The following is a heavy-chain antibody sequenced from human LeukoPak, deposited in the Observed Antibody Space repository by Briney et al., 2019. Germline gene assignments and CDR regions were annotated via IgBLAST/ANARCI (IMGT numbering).Heavy chain of an antibody. Sequence: GGSLRLSCSASGFTFSSYEVNWVRQAPGKGLEWISYITWSGDTIYYADSVKGRFTISRDNAKNSLFLQMNSLTADDTAVYYCAELGITMIGGVWGKGTTVTISS. D-gene: IGHD3-10*02. J-gene: IGHJ6*04. CDR2: ITWSGDTI. V-gene: IGHV3-48*03. CDR3: AELGITMIGGV. CDR1: GFTFSSYE.